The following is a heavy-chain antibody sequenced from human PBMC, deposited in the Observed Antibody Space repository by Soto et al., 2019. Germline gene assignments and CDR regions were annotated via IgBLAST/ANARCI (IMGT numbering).Heavy chain of an antibody. CDR2: ISGSGGST. D-gene: IGHD5-18*01. CDR1: RFTFTSYA. V-gene: IGHV3-23*01. Sequence: EVQLLESGGGLVQPGGSLRLSCAASRFTFTSYAMNWVRQAPGKGLEWVSAISGSGGSTYYADSVKGRFTISRDNSKNTVDLQMNSLRAEDTAVYYCAKDGSTVDTPLGMDVWGQGTTVTVSS. CDR3: AKDGSTVDTPLGMDV. J-gene: IGHJ6*02.